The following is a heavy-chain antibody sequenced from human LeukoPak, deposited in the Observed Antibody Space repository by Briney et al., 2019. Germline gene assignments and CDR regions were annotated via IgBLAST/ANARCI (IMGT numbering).Heavy chain of an antibody. J-gene: IGHJ6*02. Sequence: ASVKVSCKASGYTFTGYYMHWVRQAPGQGVEWMGWINPNSGGTNYAQKFQGRVTMTRDTSISTAYMELSRLRSDDTAVYYCARAPLYDSSGYYYYYGMDVWGQGTTVTVSS. V-gene: IGHV1-2*02. CDR3: ARAPLYDSSGYYYYYGMDV. CDR1: GYTFTGYY. CDR2: INPNSGGT. D-gene: IGHD3-22*01.